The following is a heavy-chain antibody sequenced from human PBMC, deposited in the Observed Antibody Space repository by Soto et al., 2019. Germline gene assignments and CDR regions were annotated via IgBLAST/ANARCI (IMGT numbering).Heavy chain of an antibody. V-gene: IGHV3-7*01. CDR1: GFTFSNYW. CDR3: ARSGSYSYFDY. CDR2: IKQDGSEK. D-gene: IGHD1-26*01. Sequence: PGGSLRVSCAASGFTFSNYWMSWVRQAPGKGLEWVANIKQDGSEKYYVDSVKGRFTISRDNAKNSLYLQMNSLRAEDTAVYYCARSGSYSYFDYWGQVTLVTVSS. J-gene: IGHJ4*02.